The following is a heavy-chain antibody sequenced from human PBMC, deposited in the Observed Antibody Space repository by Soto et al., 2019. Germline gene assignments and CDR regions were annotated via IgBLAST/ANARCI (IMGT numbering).Heavy chain of an antibody. V-gene: IGHV4-59*08. CDR1: GGSIGSYY. J-gene: IGHJ5*02. Sequence: SETLSLTCTVSGGSIGSYYWSWIRQPPGKGLEWIGYIYYSGSTNYNPSLKSRVTISVDTSKNQFSLKLSSVTAADTAVYYCARHSLDYYDFFDPWGQGTLVTVSS. CDR3: ARHSLDYYDFFDP. D-gene: IGHD3-3*01. CDR2: IYYSGST.